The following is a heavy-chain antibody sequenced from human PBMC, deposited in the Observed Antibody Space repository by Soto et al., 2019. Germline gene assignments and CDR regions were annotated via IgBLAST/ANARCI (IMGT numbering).Heavy chain of an antibody. J-gene: IGHJ6*02. CDR1: GGTFSSYA. Sequence: SVKVSGKASGGTFSSYAISWVRQAPGQGLEWMGGIIPIFGTANYAQKFQGRVTITADESTSTAYMELGSLRSEDTAVYYCGFWKGDSARGYYYYGMDVWGQGTTVTVSS. V-gene: IGHV1-69*13. CDR3: GFWKGDSARGYYYYGMDV. CDR2: IIPIFGTA. D-gene: IGHD3-3*01.